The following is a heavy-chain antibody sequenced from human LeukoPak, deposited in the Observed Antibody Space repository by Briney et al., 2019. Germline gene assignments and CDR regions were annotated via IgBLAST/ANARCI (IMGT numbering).Heavy chain of an antibody. J-gene: IGHJ4*02. CDR2: INTDGSST. CDR1: GFTFSSYW. V-gene: IGHV3-74*01. CDR3: ARDIVGATGDY. D-gene: IGHD1-26*01. Sequence: GGSLRLSCAASGFTFSSYWMHWVRQAPGKGLVWVSRINTDGSSTYADSVKGRFTISRDNAKSTVFLQMNSLRADDTAVYYCARDIVGATGDYWGQGTLVTVSS.